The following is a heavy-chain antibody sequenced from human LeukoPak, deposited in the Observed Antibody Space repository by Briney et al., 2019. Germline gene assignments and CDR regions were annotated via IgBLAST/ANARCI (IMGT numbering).Heavy chain of an antibody. CDR2: INPSGGST. Sequence: ASVKVSCKAPGYTFTSYYMHWVRQAPGQGLEWMGIINPSGGSTSYAQKFQGRVTMTRDTSTSTVYMELSRLRSDDTAVYYCASGLWFGELLRSLDYWGQGTLVTVSS. J-gene: IGHJ4*02. CDR3: ASGLWFGELLRSLDY. CDR1: GYTFTSYY. V-gene: IGHV1-46*01. D-gene: IGHD3-10*01.